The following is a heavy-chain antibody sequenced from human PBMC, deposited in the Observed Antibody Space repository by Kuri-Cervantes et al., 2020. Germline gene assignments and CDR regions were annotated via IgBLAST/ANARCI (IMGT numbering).Heavy chain of an antibody. V-gene: IGHV3-48*03. CDR3: ARDLVRGYLVG. CDR1: GFTFSSYE. CDR2: ISSSGSTI. D-gene: IGHD3-10*01. J-gene: IGHJ4*02. Sequence: GESLKISCAASGFTFSSYEMNWVRQAPGKGLEWVSYISSSGSTIYYADSVKGRFTISRDNAKNSLYLQMNALRVEDTAVYFCARDLVRGYLVGWGQGTLVTDSS.